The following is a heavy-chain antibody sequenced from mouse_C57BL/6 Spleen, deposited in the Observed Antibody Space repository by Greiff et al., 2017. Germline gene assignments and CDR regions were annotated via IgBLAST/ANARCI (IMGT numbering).Heavy chain of an antibody. CDR2: INPSSGYT. Sequence: QVHVKQSGAELARPGASVKMSCKASGYTFTSYTMHWVKQRPGQGLEWIGYINPSSGYTKYNQKFKDKATLTADKSSSTAYMQLSSLTSEDSAVYYCARYYGSSAWFAYWGQGTLVTVSA. CDR3: ARYYGSSAWFAY. V-gene: IGHV1-4*01. CDR1: GYTFTSYT. J-gene: IGHJ3*01. D-gene: IGHD1-1*01.